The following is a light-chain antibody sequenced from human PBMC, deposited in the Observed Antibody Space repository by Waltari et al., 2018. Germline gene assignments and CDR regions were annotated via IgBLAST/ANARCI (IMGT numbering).Light chain of an antibody. CDR1: QSIFYTSNNKNY. CDR2: WAS. CDR3: QQYYSNLVT. J-gene: IGKJ4*01. Sequence: DIVMTQSPDSLAVSLGERATTTCTSSQSIFYTSNNKNYLAWYQQKPGQPPKLLIYWASTRESGVPDRFSGSGSGTDFTLTISSLQAEDVAVYSCQQYYSNLVTFGGGTKVEIK. V-gene: IGKV4-1*01.